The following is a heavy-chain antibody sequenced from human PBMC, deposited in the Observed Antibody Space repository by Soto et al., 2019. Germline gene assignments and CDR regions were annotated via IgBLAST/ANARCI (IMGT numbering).Heavy chain of an antibody. D-gene: IGHD1-1*01. CDR3: GRLATGTSFIDS. Sequence: PGESLKISCKVSGYSFSTYWIGWVRQMPGKGLQWMGIIFPIDSYTRYGPSFQGQVTMSGXXXXXTXYXQXXXLKAXDSAMYYCGRLATGTSFIDSWGRGTLVTVSS. CDR2: IFPIDSYT. J-gene: IGHJ4*02. CDR1: GYSFSTYW. V-gene: IGHV5-51*01.